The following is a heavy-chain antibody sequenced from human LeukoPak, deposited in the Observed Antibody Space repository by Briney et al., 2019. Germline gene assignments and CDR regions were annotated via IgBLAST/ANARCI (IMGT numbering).Heavy chain of an antibody. CDR1: GFTFSSYA. J-gene: IGHJ4*02. CDR3: AKGNVGGYGDYDYFDY. D-gene: IGHD4-17*01. V-gene: IGHV3-23*01. CDR2: ISGSGGST. Sequence: GGSLRLSCAASGFTFSSYAMSWVRQAPGKGLEWVSAISGSGGSTYYADSVKGRFTISRDNSKNTLYLQMNSLRAEDTAVYYCAKGNVGGYGDYDYFDYWGQGTLVTVSS.